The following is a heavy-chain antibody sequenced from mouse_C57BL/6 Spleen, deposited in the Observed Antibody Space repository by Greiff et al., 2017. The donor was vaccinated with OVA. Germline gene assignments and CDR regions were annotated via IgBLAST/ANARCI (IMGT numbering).Heavy chain of an antibody. CDR1: GYAFSSSW. D-gene: IGHD2-5*01. Sequence: VQLQQSGPELVKPGASVKISCKASGYAFSSSWMNWVKQRPGKGLEWIGRIYPGDGDTNYNGKFKGQATLTADKSSSTAYMQLSSLTSEDSAVYFCARLYYSNEGNYYAMDYWGQGTSVTVSS. V-gene: IGHV1-82*01. J-gene: IGHJ4*01. CDR2: IYPGDGDT. CDR3: ARLYYSNEGNYYAMDY.